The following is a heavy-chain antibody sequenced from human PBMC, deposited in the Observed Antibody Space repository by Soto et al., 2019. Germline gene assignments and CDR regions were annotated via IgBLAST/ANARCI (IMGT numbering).Heavy chain of an antibody. J-gene: IGHJ6*02. V-gene: IGHV3-21*01. D-gene: IGHD3-22*01. CDR1: GFSFSSYI. CDR2: ISSSSSYI. Sequence: GSLRLSVAASGFSFSSYIMNWVRQAPGKGLEWVSSISSSSSYIYYADSVKGRFTISRDNAKNSLYLQMNSLRAEDTAVYYCAVWVDYYDSSGYYQHRYYYYGMDVWGQGTTVTVSS. CDR3: AVWVDYYDSSGYYQHRYYYYGMDV.